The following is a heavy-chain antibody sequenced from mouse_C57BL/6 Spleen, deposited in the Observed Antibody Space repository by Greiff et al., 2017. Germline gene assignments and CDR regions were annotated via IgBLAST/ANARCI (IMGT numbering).Heavy chain of an antibody. J-gene: IGHJ3*01. V-gene: IGHV1-18*01. CDR1: GYTFTDYN. D-gene: IGHD2-4*01. Sequence: VQLKQSGPELVKPGASVKIPCKASGYTFTDYNMDWVKQSHGKSLEWIGDINPNNGGTIYNQKFKGKATLTVDKYSSTAYMELRSLTSEDTAVYYCAREGDYDSPAWFAYWGQGTLVTVSA. CDR2: INPNNGGT. CDR3: AREGDYDSPAWFAY.